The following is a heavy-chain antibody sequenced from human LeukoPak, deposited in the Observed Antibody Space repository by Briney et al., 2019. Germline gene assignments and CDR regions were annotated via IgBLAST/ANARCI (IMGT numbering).Heavy chain of an antibody. J-gene: IGHJ3*02. Sequence: PGGSLRLSCAASGFTFGSYSMNWVRQAPGKGLEWVSSISSSSSYIYYADSVKGRFTISRDNAKNSLYLQMNSLRAEDTAVHYCATPPYSSSWYGAFDIWGQGTMVTVSS. CDR3: ATPPYSSSWYGAFDI. CDR2: ISSSSSYI. D-gene: IGHD6-13*01. V-gene: IGHV3-21*01. CDR1: GFTFGSYS.